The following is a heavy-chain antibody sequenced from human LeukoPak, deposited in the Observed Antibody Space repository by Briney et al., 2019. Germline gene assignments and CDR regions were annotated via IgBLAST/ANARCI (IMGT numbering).Heavy chain of an antibody. J-gene: IGHJ4*02. CDR3: ARRLYCGGDCYSFDY. D-gene: IGHD2-21*01. V-gene: IGHV5-51*01. Sequence: GESLKISCKGSGYSFTIYWIAWVCQMPGKGLEWMGIIYPGDSDIRYSPSFQGQVTISADKSISTAYLLWSSLKAPDTAMYYCARRLYCGGDCYSFDYWGQGTLVTVSS. CDR1: GYSFTIYW. CDR2: IYPGDSDI.